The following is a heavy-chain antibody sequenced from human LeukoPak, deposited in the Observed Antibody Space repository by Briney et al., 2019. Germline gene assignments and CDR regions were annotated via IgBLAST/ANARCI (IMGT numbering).Heavy chain of an antibody. D-gene: IGHD3-22*01. Sequence: GSSVRVSCKASGGTFSSYAISWVRQAPGQGLEWMGRIIPILGIANYAQKFQGRVTITADKSTSTAYMGLSSLRSEDTAVYYCARESRMIVVVTAFDYWGQGTLVTVSS. J-gene: IGHJ4*02. CDR3: ARESRMIVVVTAFDY. CDR1: GGTFSSYA. V-gene: IGHV1-69*04. CDR2: IIPILGIA.